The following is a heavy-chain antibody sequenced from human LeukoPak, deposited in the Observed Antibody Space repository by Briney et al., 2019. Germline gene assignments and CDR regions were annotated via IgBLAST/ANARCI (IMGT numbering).Heavy chain of an antibody. CDR1: GYTFTSYY. J-gene: IGHJ4*02. Sequence: ASVKVSCTASGYTFTSYYMHWVRQAPGQGLEGMGIINPSGDSTRYAQKFQGRVTMTRDTSTSTVYMELSSLRSEDTAVYYCARDGNYYDSSGYYYFDYWGQGTLVTVSS. CDR3: ARDGNYYDSSGYYYFDY. CDR2: INPSGDST. V-gene: IGHV1-46*01. D-gene: IGHD3-22*01.